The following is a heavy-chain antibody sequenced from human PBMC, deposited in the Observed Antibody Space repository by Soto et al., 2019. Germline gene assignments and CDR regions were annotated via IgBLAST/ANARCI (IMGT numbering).Heavy chain of an antibody. Sequence: PGGSLRLSCAASGFTFSIYTMNWVRQAPGKGLEWVSSIGGSGGSASYADSVKGRFTISRDNAKNSLSLQMNSLRAEDTAVYYCAGGSYWGQGTLVTVS. CDR3: AGGSY. CDR1: GFTFSIYT. CDR2: IGGSGGSA. V-gene: IGHV3-48*04. J-gene: IGHJ4*02.